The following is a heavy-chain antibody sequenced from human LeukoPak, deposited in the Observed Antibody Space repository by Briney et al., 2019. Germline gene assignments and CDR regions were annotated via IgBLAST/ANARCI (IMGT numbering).Heavy chain of an antibody. J-gene: IGHJ4*02. V-gene: IGHV1-69*13. CDR1: GYTFTSYG. D-gene: IGHD6-19*01. Sequence: ASVKVSCKASGYTFTSYGISWVRQAPGQGLEWMGGIIPIFGTANYAQKFQGRVTITADESTSTAYMELSSLRSEDTAVYYCAIGYSSGWYVDYWGQGTLVTVSS. CDR2: IIPIFGTA. CDR3: AIGYSSGWYVDY.